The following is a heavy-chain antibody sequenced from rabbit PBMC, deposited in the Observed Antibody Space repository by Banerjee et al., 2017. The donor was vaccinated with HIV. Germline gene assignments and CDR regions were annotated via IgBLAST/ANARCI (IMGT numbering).Heavy chain of an antibody. V-gene: IGHV1S7*01. J-gene: IGHJ4*01. D-gene: IGHD2-1*01. CDR2: IYVAEGTT. Sequence: QLKETGGGLVQPGGSLTLSCKASGFDFNNYYMSWVRQAPGKGLEWIGIIYVAEGTTDYPSWVNGRFTISSDNAQNTVDLQMHSLTAADTATYFCAREGFTYDDYGDYGGYFNLWGPGTLVTVS. CDR3: AREGFTYDDYGDYGGYFNL. CDR1: GFDFNNYY.